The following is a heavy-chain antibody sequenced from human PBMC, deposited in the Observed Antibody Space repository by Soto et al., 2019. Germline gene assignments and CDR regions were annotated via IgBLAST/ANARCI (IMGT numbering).Heavy chain of an antibody. CDR2: IYPGDSDT. D-gene: IGHD3-22*01. CDR3: ARSYDSSGYYYYYGMDV. CDR1: GYSFTSYW. Sequence: GESLKISCKGSGYSFTSYWIGWVRQMPGKGLEWMGIIYPGDSDTRYSPSFQGQVTISADKSISTAYLQWSSLKASDTAMYYCARSYDSSGYYYYYGMDVWGQGTTVTVSS. J-gene: IGHJ6*02. V-gene: IGHV5-51*01.